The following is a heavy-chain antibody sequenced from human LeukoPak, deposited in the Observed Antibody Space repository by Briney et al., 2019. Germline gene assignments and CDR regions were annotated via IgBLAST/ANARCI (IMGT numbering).Heavy chain of an antibody. Sequence: ASVKVSCKASGYTFTSYGINWVRQAPGQGLEWMGRIIPILGIANYAQKFQGRVTITADKSTSTAYMELSSLRSEDTAVYYCASDRQVGATSNWGQGTLVTVSS. CDR3: ASDRQVGATSN. D-gene: IGHD1-26*01. CDR1: GYTFTSYG. J-gene: IGHJ4*02. V-gene: IGHV1-69*04. CDR2: IIPILGIA.